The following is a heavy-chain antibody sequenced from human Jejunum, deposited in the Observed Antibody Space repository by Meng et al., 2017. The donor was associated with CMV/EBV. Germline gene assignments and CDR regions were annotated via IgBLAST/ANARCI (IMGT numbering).Heavy chain of an antibody. CDR1: GSTFTDYY. CDR3: ARDLEMMLTAYYY. CDR2: INPKNGGT. D-gene: IGHD3-9*01. V-gene: IGHV1-2*02. Sequence: QVQLVQSGAEVKKPGASVKVSCKASGSTFTDYYIPWLRQSPGQGPEWLGWINPKNGGTNSAQRFKGRVTMTRDTSISTAYMELSRLRSDDTAVYYCARDLEMMLTAYYYWGQGTLVTVSS. J-gene: IGHJ4*02.